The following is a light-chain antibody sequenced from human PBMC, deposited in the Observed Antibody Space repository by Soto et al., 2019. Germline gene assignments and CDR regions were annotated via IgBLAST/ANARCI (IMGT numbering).Light chain of an antibody. CDR3: QTWGTGWV. Sequence: QSVLTQSPSASASLGASVKLTCTLSSGHSSYAIAWHQQQPEKGPRYLMTLDSDGSHSKGDGILDRFSGSSSGAERYLTFSSLQSEDEADYYCQTWGTGWVFGGGTKLTVL. CDR1: SGHSSYA. V-gene: IGLV4-69*01. CDR2: LDSDGSH. J-gene: IGLJ3*02.